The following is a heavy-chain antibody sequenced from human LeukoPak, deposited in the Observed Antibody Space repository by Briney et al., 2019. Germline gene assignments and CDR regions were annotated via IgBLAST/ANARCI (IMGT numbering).Heavy chain of an antibody. Sequence: PSETLSLTCAVYGGSFSGYYWSWIRQPPGKGLEWIGEINHSGSTNYNPSLKSRVTISVDTSKNQFSLKLSSVTAADTAVYYCARGSSIAAAPSSNWFDPWGQGTLVTVSS. CDR1: GGSFSGYY. J-gene: IGHJ5*02. CDR2: INHSGST. CDR3: ARGSSIAAAPSSNWFDP. D-gene: IGHD6-13*01. V-gene: IGHV4-34*01.